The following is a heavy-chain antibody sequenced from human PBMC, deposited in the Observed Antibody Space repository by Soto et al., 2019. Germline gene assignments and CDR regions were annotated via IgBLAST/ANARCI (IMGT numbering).Heavy chain of an antibody. CDR3: VRTLYGDNVDY. CDR2: MNPNSGNT. Sequence: QVQLVQSGAEVKEPGASVKVSCKASGYTFTSYDINWVRQATGQGLECRGWMNPNSGNTGYAQKFQGQGTMTRTTSISTAYMDLSSLRSEDTAVHYCVRTLYGDNVDYLGQGTLVDVSS. D-gene: IGHD4-17*01. V-gene: IGHV1-8*01. J-gene: IGHJ4*02. CDR1: GYTFTSYD.